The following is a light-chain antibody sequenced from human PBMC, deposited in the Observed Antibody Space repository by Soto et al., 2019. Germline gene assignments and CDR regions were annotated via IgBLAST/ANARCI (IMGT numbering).Light chain of an antibody. CDR3: SSYTSSSTLV. CDR1: SRDVGGYNF. V-gene: IGLV2-14*01. Sequence: QSVLTQPATVSGSPGQAITISCTVTSRDVGGYNFVSWYQHHPGKAPKLMIYEVSNLPSGVSNRFSGSKSGNTASLTISGLQAEDEADYYCSSYTSSSTLVFGTGTKVTV. CDR2: EVS. J-gene: IGLJ1*01.